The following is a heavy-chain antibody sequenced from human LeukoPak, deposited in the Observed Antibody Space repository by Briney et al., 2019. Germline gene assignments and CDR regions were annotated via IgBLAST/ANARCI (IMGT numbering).Heavy chain of an antibody. CDR3: ARRRYYDISWLDP. CDR2: INHSGST. CDR1: GGSFSGYY. Sequence: SETLSLTCAVYGGSFSGYYWSWIRQPPGKGLEWIGEINHSGSTNYNPSLKSRVTISVDTSKNQFSLKLSSVTAADTAVYYCARRRYYDISWLDPWGQGTLVTVSS. J-gene: IGHJ5*02. V-gene: IGHV4-34*01. D-gene: IGHD3-22*01.